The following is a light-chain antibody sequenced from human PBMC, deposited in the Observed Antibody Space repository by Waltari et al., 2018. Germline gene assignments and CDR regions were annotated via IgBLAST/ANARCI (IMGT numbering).Light chain of an antibody. CDR1: HNIGVA. J-gene: IGKJ2*01. CDR2: AAS. V-gene: IGKV1-39*01. CDR3: QQSYSSPYT. Sequence: EVTQSPSSLSASVGQSVTITCRADHNIGVALHWYQQKPGKAPNLLISAASNLQSGVPSRFVGSGSGSDFTLTISNLQPEDFATYFCQQSYSSPYTFGQGTKL.